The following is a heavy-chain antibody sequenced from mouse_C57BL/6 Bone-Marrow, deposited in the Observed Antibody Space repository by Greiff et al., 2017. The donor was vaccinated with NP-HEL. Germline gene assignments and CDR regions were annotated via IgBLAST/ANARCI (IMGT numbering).Heavy chain of an antibody. Sequence: DVMLVESGGGLVKPGGSLKLSCAASGFTFSSYTMSWVRQTPEKRLEWVATISGGGGNTYYPYSVTGRFTISRDNAKNTLYLQMSSLRSEDTALYYCARHGPIRYYVDYWGQGTTLTVSS. D-gene: IGHD1-1*01. V-gene: IGHV5-9*01. CDR3: ARHGPIRYYVDY. CDR1: GFTFSSYT. CDR2: ISGGGGNT. J-gene: IGHJ2*01.